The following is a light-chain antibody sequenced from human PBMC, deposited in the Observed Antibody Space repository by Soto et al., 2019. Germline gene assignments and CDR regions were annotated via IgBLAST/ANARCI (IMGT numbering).Light chain of an antibody. CDR2: GAS. CDR3: LHYNNGPR. CDR1: QTINNN. Sequence: ETVMTQSPVTLSVSPGEGATLSCRASQTINNNLAWYQQKPGQAPRLLIYGASRRATGVPARFSGSGSGTEFTLTISSLQSEDFAVYYCLHYNNGPRFGRGTKVDVK. V-gene: IGKV3-15*01. J-gene: IGKJ1*01.